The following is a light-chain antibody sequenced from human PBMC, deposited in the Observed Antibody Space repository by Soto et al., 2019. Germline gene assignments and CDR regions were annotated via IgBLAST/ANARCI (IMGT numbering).Light chain of an antibody. Sequence: EIVMTQSPVTLSVSPAERVMLCFTASQSVSSNLAWYQQTPGQAPSLLIYGAFTRATGIPARFSGTGSGTEFTLTISSLQSEDFALYYCQQYNDWPLTFGQGTKVDNK. CDR3: QQYNDWPLT. CDR2: GAF. CDR1: QSVSSN. V-gene: IGKV3-15*01. J-gene: IGKJ1*01.